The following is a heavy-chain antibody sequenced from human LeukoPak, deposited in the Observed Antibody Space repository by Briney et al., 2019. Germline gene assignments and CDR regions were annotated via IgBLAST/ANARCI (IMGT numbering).Heavy chain of an antibody. Sequence: GGSLRLSCAASGFTFSNYWVSWVRQAPGKGLEWVANIKQDGSEKHYVDSVKGRFTISTDNAKNSMDLQMNSLRAEDTAVYYCARESPTLVGGPSGYLAMDVWGQGTTVTVSS. D-gene: IGHD3-10*01. CDR3: ARESPTLVGGPSGYLAMDV. J-gene: IGHJ6*02. CDR1: GFTFSNYW. V-gene: IGHV3-7*01. CDR2: IKQDGSEK.